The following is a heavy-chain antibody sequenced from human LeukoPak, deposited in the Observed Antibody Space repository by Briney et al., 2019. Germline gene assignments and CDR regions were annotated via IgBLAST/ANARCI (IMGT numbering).Heavy chain of an antibody. J-gene: IGHJ6*02. D-gene: IGHD6-19*01. Sequence: ASVKVSCKASGGTFSSYAISWVRQAPGQGLEWMGGIIPIFGTANYAQKFQGRVTITADESTSTAYMELSSLRSEDTAVYYCARGYSSGSSYYYYYGMDVWGQGTTVTVSS. V-gene: IGHV1-69*13. CDR1: GGTFSSYA. CDR2: IIPIFGTA. CDR3: ARGYSSGSSYYYYYGMDV.